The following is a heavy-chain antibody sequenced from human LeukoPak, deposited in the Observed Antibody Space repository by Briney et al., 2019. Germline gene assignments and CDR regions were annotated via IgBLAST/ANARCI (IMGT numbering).Heavy chain of an antibody. Sequence: GGSLRLSCAASGFTFSSYAMSWIRQAPGKGLEWVSYISSSGSTIYYADSVKGRFTISRDNAKNSLYLQMNSLRAEDTAVYYCARDPSSWYYYYMDVWGKGTTVTVSS. J-gene: IGHJ6*03. CDR2: ISSSGSTI. CDR3: ARDPSSWYYYYMDV. CDR1: GFTFSSYA. D-gene: IGHD6-13*01. V-gene: IGHV3-48*01.